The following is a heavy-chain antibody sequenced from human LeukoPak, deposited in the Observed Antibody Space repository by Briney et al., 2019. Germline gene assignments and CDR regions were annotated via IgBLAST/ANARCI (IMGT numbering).Heavy chain of an antibody. Sequence: GGSLRLSCAASGFTFSDYYMTWIRQAPGKGLEWVSYISGSATTIYYTDSVRGRFTISGDNAKNSLYLQMNSLRAGDTAVYYCARGNDILPGYYTPNGFDIWGQGTMVTVSS. D-gene: IGHD3-9*01. J-gene: IGHJ3*02. V-gene: IGHV3-11*01. CDR3: ARGNDILPGYYTPNGFDI. CDR2: ISGSATTI. CDR1: GFTFSDYY.